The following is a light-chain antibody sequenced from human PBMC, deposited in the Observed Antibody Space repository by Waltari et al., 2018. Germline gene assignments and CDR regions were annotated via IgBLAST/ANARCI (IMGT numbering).Light chain of an antibody. V-gene: IGKV1-39*01. Sequence: DTQMTQSPSSLSASVRDRVTITCRASQSMSSSLNWYQQKPGKAPNLLIYDTLNLQSGVPSRFSGSGSGTDFTLTIAGLQPEDSATYYCQQSHTFPYTFGQGTKLEIK. CDR3: QQSHTFPYT. CDR1: QSMSSS. J-gene: IGKJ2*01. CDR2: DTL.